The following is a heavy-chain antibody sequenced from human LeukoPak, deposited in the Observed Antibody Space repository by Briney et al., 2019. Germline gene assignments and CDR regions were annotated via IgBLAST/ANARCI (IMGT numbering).Heavy chain of an antibody. V-gene: IGHV4-30-2*05. CDR3: ARGSGYHTNYFDY. D-gene: IGHD3-3*01. J-gene: IGHJ4*02. CDR1: GGSISSGGYS. Sequence: SETLSPTCAVSGGSISSGGYSWSWIRQPPGKGLEWIGYIYHSGSTYYNPSLKSRVTISVDTSKNQFSLKLSSVTAADTAVYYCARGSGYHTNYFDYWGQGTLVTVSS. CDR2: IYHSGST.